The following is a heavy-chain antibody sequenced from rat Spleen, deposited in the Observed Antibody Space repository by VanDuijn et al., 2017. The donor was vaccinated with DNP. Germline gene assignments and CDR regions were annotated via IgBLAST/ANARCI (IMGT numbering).Heavy chain of an antibody. J-gene: IGHJ2*01. V-gene: IGHV3-1*01. CDR1: GYSITSNY. Sequence: EVQLQESGSGLVKPSQSLSLTCSVTGYSITSNYWGWIRQFLGNKMEYIGHISYSGRTDYHPSLNSRISITRDTSRNHFFLHLISVTTEDTATYYCARWTRYFDYWGQGVMVTVSS. D-gene: IGHD1-7*01. CDR2: ISYSGRT. CDR3: ARWTRYFDY.